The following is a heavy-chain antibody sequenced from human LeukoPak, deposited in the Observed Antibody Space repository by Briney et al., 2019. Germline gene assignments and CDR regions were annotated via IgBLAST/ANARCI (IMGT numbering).Heavy chain of an antibody. CDR2: INPSGGST. D-gene: IGHD3-3*01. J-gene: IGHJ4*02. Sequence: ASVKVSCKASGYTFTGYYMHWVRQAPGQGLEWMGIINPSGGSTSYAQKFQGRVTMTRDTSTSTVYMELNSLRSEDTAVYYCARDGRGGLPRPDYWGQGTLVTVSS. CDR1: GYTFTGYY. V-gene: IGHV1-46*01. CDR3: ARDGRGGLPRPDY.